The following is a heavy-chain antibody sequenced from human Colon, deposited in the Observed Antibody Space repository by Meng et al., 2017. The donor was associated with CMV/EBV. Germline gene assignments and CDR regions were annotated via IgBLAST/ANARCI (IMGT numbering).Heavy chain of an antibody. J-gene: IGHJ4*02. D-gene: IGHD6-19*01. CDR1: RFSFGTYW. CDR3: AKDLKPYSSGWSSDY. CDR2: TNEAGSEK. V-gene: IGHV3-7*01. Sequence: GGSLRLSCAASRFSFGTYWMTWVRLAPGKGLQWVATTNEAGSEKYYVDSVKGRFTISRDNSKSTLSLQMNSLQPEDTAIYFCAKDLKPYSSGWSSDYWGQGTLVTVSS.